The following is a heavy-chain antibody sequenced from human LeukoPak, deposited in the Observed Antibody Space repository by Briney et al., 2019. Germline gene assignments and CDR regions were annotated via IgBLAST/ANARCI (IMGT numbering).Heavy chain of an antibody. V-gene: IGHV4-59*02. CDR3: ARDRRWELLHAFDI. Sequence: SETLSLTCTVSGGSVSSYYWSWIRQPPGKGLEWIGYIYSSGITNYNPSLQSRVTIAVDTSKNQFSLMLSSVTAADTAVYYCARDRRWELLHAFDIWGQGTMVTVSS. D-gene: IGHD1-26*01. CDR2: IYSSGIT. CDR1: GGSVSSYY. J-gene: IGHJ3*02.